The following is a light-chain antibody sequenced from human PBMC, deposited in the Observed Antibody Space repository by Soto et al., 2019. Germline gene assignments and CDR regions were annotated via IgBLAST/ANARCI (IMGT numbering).Light chain of an antibody. CDR1: QSINSY. Sequence: DIQMTQSPSSQSASVGDRVTITCRASQSINSYLNWYQQKPGKAPKLLIYAASSLQSGVPSRFRGSGSETDFTLTITSPQPDDFATYYCQQSFSTPRTFGQGTRVDI. CDR2: AAS. CDR3: QQSFSTPRT. J-gene: IGKJ1*01. V-gene: IGKV1-39*01.